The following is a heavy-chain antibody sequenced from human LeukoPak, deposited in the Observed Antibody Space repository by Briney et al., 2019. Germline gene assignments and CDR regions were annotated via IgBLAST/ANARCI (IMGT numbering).Heavy chain of an antibody. CDR2: ISGSGGST. CDR1: GFTFSSYA. J-gene: IGHJ6*02. Sequence: PGGSLRLSCAASGFTFSSYAMSWVRQAPGKGLEWVSAISGSGGSTYYADSVKGRFTISRDNSKNTLYLQMNSLRAEDTAVYYCARDRAVPAAISGGMDVWGQGTTVTVSS. V-gene: IGHV3-23*01. D-gene: IGHD2-2*02. CDR3: ARDRAVPAAISGGMDV.